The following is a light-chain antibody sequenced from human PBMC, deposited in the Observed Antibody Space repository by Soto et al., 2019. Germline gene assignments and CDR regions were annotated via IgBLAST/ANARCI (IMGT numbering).Light chain of an antibody. Sequence: DIQLPPSPSALSASVGDRVTLPCRARQSIRRYLNNSRQRPGQAPNHPIYAAPSLQSRVPTRFTGSGSGTEFTPTIPSLLPDDFATDYGLQDGEEPQTFGQGTGLEIK. CDR3: LQDGEEPQT. J-gene: IGKJ5*01. V-gene: IGKV1-39*01. CDR2: AAP. CDR1: QSIRRY.